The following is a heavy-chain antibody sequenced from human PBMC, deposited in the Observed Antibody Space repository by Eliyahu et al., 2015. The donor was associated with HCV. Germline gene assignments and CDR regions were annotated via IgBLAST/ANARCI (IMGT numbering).Heavy chain of an antibody. CDR3: ARDYYDFWSGYYTFGWDNWFDP. J-gene: IGHJ5*02. CDR2: ISAYNGNT. Sequence: RQAPGQGLEWMGWISAYNGNTNYAQKLQGRVTMTTDTSTSTAYMELRSLRSDDTAVYYCARDYYDFWSGYYTFGWDNWFDPWGQGTLVTVSS. V-gene: IGHV1-18*01. D-gene: IGHD3-3*01.